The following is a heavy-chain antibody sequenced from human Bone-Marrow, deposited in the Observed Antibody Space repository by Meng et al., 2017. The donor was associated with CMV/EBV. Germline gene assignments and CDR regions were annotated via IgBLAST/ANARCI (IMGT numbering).Heavy chain of an antibody. CDR3: ARGQISYHLVYYFDH. Sequence: GGSLRLSCAASGFTFSSYTMHWVRQAPGKGLEWVAVISYDGSSKFYAGSVKGRSTISRDNSKNTLYPQVNSLRAEDTAVYYCARGQISYHLVYYFDHWGHGTLVTVSS. CDR2: ISYDGSSK. J-gene: IGHJ4*01. D-gene: IGHD2-2*01. V-gene: IGHV3-30-3*01. CDR1: GFTFSSYT.